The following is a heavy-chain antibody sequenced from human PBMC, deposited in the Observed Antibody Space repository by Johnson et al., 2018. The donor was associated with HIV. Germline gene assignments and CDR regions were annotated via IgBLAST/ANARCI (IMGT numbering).Heavy chain of an antibody. CDR2: LYSGGST. CDR1: GFTVSSNY. D-gene: IGHD6-19*01. CDR3: AKGMGQWLARGAFDI. J-gene: IGHJ3*02. Sequence: VQLVESGGGLVQPGGSLRLSCAASGFTVSSNYMSWVRQAPGKGLEWVSTLYSGGSTYYADSVKGRFTISRDNAKNTRYLQMNSLGAGDTAVYYCAKGMGQWLARGAFDIWGQGTLVTVFS. V-gene: IGHV3-66*02.